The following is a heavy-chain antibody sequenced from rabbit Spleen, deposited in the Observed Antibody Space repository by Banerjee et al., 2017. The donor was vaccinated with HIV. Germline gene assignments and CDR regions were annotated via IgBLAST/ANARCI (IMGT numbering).Heavy chain of an antibody. J-gene: IGHJ4*01. D-gene: IGHD2-1*01. CDR1: GVSFSDKDV. Sequence: EQLEESGGGLVKPEGSLTLTCKASGVSFSDKDVMCWVRQAPGKGLEWIACIDTGSSGFTYFASWAKGRFTISKTSSTTVTLQLTSLTAADTATYFCARGSAAMTMVITGFYFNLWGQGTLVT. CDR2: IDTGSSGFT. V-gene: IGHV1S45*01. CDR3: ARGSAAMTMVITGFYFNL.